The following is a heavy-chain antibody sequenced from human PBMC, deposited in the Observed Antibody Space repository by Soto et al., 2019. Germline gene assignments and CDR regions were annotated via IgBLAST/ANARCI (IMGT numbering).Heavy chain of an antibody. Sequence: EVQLLESGGGLVQPGGSLRLSCAASGFTFSSYSMNWVRQAPGKGLEWVSSISSSSSYIYYADSVKGRFTISRDNAKNSLYLQMNSLRAEDTAVYYCARGGSPPYYYDSSGPTPTWGQGTLVTVSS. J-gene: IGHJ5*02. D-gene: IGHD3-22*01. CDR2: ISSSSSYI. V-gene: IGHV3-21*01. CDR1: GFTFSSYS. CDR3: ARGGSPPYYYDSSGPTPT.